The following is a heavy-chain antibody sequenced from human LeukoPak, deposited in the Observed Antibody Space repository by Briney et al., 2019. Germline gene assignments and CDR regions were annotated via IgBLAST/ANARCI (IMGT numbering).Heavy chain of an antibody. V-gene: IGHV3-7*01. CDR3: AKKGYGSSSMGY. Sequence: PGGSLRLSCAASGFTFSNYWMSWVRQAPGKGLEWVANINQDGSVKYYVDSVKGRFTIPRDNAKNSLYLRVNSLRAEYTAIYYCAKKGYGSSSMGYWGQETLVPVPS. CDR1: GFTFSNYW. D-gene: IGHD6-6*01. J-gene: IGHJ4*02. CDR2: INQDGSVK.